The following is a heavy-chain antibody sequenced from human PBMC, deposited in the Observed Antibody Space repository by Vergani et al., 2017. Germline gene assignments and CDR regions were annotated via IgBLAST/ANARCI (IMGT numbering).Heavy chain of an antibody. V-gene: IGHV6-1*01. Sequence: QVQLQQSGPGLVKPSQTLSLTCAISGDSVSSNSAAWNWVRQSPSRGLEWLGRTYYRSKWYNDYAISVKSRIIINPDKSKNQFSLQLKSVTPEDTSVYYCARDLGSGLYSWWFDPWGQGTLVTVSS. CDR2: TYYRSKWYN. J-gene: IGHJ5*02. CDR1: GDSVSSNSAA. CDR3: ARDLGSGLYSWWFDP. D-gene: IGHD6-19*01.